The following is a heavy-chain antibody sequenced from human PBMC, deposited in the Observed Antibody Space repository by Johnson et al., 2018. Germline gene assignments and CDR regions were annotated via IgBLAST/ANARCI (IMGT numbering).Heavy chain of an antibody. V-gene: IGHV3-30*18. CDR3: AKRPDGSGYYYWDAFDS. CDR1: GFTFSSYG. Sequence: QVQLVESGGGVVQPGRSLRLSCAASGFTFSSYGMHWVRQAPGKGLEWVAVISYDGSNKYYADPVKGRFNISRDNSKNTLYLQMNSLRAGDTTLYYCAKRPDGSGYYYWDAFDSWGQGTMVTVSS. J-gene: IGHJ3*02. CDR2: ISYDGSNK. D-gene: IGHD3-22*01.